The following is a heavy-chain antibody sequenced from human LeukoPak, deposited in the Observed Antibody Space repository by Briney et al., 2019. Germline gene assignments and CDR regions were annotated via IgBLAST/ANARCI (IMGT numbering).Heavy chain of an antibody. Sequence: GGSLRLSCAASGFTFSSYGMHWVRQAPGRGLEWVAVIWYDGSDKYYADSVKGRFTISRDNSKNTLYLQMNSLRAEDTAVYYCAKGRGVYCSSTSCYRYFDYWGQGTLVTVSS. CDR2: IWYDGSDK. CDR3: AKGRGVYCSSTSCYRYFDY. J-gene: IGHJ4*02. V-gene: IGHV3-33*06. CDR1: GFTFSSYG. D-gene: IGHD2-2*01.